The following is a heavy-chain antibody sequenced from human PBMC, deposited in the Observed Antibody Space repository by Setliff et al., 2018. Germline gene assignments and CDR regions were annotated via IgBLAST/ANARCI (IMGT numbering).Heavy chain of an antibody. CDR3: TRHEDRNKCTSSSCYRENDAFDV. D-gene: IGHD2-2*01. CDR2: IYPGDSDT. J-gene: IGHJ3*01. Sequence: PGESLKISCEASGYIFTNYWIGWVRQMPGKGLEWMGVIYPGDSDTRYSPSFQGQVTISADKSINTAYLQWSSLKASDTAIYYCTRHEDRNKCTSSSCYRENDAFDVWGQGAMVTVSS. CDR1: GYIFTNYW. V-gene: IGHV5-51*01.